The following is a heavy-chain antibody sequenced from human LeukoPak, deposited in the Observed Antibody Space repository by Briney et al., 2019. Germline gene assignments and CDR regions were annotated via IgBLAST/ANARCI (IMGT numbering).Heavy chain of an antibody. V-gene: IGHV4-34*01. J-gene: IGHJ4*02. Sequence: SETLSLTCTVSGGSISSYYWSWIRQPPGKGLEWIGEINHSGSTNYNPSLKSRVTISVDTSKNQFSLKLSSVTAADTAVYYCARGRFPHTYYYDSSGYKRSYGFDYWGQGTLVTVSS. D-gene: IGHD3-22*01. CDR2: INHSGST. CDR3: ARGRFPHTYYYDSSGYKRSYGFDY. CDR1: GGSISSYY.